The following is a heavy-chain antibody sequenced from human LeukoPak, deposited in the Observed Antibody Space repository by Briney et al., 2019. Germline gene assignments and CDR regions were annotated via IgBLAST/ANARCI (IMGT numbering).Heavy chain of an antibody. CDR1: GGSVSSSSFY. CDR3: ARGPPVGARGAFNI. Sequence: SETLSLTCTVPGGSVSSSSFYWGWIRQPPGKGLEWIGSIYYSGITYYYPSLKSRVTISVDTSKNQFSLKLSSVTAADTAVYYCARGPPVGARGAFNIWGQGTMVTVSS. V-gene: IGHV4-39*07. CDR2: IYYSGIT. J-gene: IGHJ3*02. D-gene: IGHD1-26*01.